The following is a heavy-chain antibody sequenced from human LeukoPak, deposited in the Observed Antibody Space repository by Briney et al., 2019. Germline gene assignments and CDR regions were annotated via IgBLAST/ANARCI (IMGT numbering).Heavy chain of an antibody. J-gene: IGHJ5*02. D-gene: IGHD3-10*01. CDR1: GFTVSSNY. Sequence: GGSLRLSCEVSGFTVSSNYMTWVRQAPGKGLEWVSIISYDGTHKYSADSVRGRFTISRDNSKNTLYLQMNSLRHEDTAVYYCVRDHDYYGSGSFYRYWLDPWGQGTLVTVSS. CDR2: ISYDGTHK. V-gene: IGHV3-30-3*01. CDR3: VRDHDYYGSGSFYRYWLDP.